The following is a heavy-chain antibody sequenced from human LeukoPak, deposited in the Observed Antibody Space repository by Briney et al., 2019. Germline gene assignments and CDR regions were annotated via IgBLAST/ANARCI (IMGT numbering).Heavy chain of an antibody. J-gene: IGHJ5*02. CDR3: VREDASCSSSNCYFWFDP. CDR1: GFIFDDYG. CDR2: LTWNGGKT. Sequence: PGGSLRLSCAASGFIFDDYGMSWVRQAPGKGLEWVAGLTWNGGKTGYADSVKGRFTVFRDNAKNSLYLHMNSLRNEDTALYHCVREDASCSSSNCYFWFDPWGQGTLVTVS. D-gene: IGHD2-15*01. V-gene: IGHV3-20*01.